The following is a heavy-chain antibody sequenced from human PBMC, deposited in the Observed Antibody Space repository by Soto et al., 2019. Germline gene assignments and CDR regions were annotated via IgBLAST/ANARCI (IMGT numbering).Heavy chain of an antibody. CDR3: ARGLMVYAENDY. Sequence: PGGSLRLSCAASGFTFSSYWLHWVRQAPGKGLVWVSRINSDGSSTSYADSVKGRFTISRDNAKNTLYLQMNSLRAEDTAVYYCARGLMVYAENDYWGQGTLVTVSS. J-gene: IGHJ4*02. D-gene: IGHD2-8*01. V-gene: IGHV3-74*01. CDR2: INSDGSST. CDR1: GFTFSSYW.